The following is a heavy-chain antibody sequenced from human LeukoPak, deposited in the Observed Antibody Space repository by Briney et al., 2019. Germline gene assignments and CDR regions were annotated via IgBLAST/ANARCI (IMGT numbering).Heavy chain of an antibody. V-gene: IGHV3-21*06. D-gene: IGHD6-19*01. CDR2: INSGSNHI. Sequence: GGSLRLSCAASGFTLRSYSMSWVRLAPGKGLEWVSSINSGSNHIYYADAVQGRFTISRDNAKNSLYLQMNSLRAEDTAIYYCARDNSGWSRDYWGQGTLVTVSS. CDR3: ARDNSGWSRDY. J-gene: IGHJ4*02. CDR1: GFTLRSYS.